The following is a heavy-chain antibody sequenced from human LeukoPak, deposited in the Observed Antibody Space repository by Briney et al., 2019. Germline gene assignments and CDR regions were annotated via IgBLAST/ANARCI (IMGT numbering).Heavy chain of an antibody. Sequence: ASVKVSCKASGYTFTCCAIHWVRQAPGQRLEWMGWINTDNGDTKYSQKFQGRVTITRDTSASTAYMELSSLRSEDTAVYYCATRPGMAVAGFDFWGQGTLVTVSS. V-gene: IGHV1-3*04. CDR3: ATRPGMAVAGFDF. CDR2: INTDNGDT. CDR1: GYTFTCCA. D-gene: IGHD6-19*01. J-gene: IGHJ4*02.